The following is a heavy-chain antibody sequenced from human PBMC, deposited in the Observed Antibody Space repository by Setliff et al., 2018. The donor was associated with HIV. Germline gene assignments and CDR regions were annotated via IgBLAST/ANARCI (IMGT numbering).Heavy chain of an antibody. J-gene: IGHJ4*02. CDR3: ARVSRSVRVVVRYSDY. CDR2: ISTSNGNT. Sequence: ASVKVSCKASGYTFTSYGISWVRQAPGQGLEWMGWISTSNGNTHYVESLQGRVTMTTDTSTSTVYMEMTSLRSDDTAVYYCARVSRSVRVVVRYSDYWGQGTLVTVSS. V-gene: IGHV1-18*01. D-gene: IGHD3-22*01. CDR1: GYTFTSYG.